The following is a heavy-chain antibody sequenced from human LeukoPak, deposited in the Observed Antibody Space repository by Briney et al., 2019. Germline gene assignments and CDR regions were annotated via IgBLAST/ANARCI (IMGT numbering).Heavy chain of an antibody. CDR2: IIPIFGTA. CDR3: ARERVTTVNYYFDQ. CDR1: GGTFSSYA. J-gene: IGHJ4*02. V-gene: IGHV1-69*05. D-gene: IGHD4-17*01. Sequence: GASVKVSCKAPGGTFSSYAISWVRQAPGQGLEWMGRIIPIFGTANYAQKFQGRVTITTDESTSTAYMELSSLRSEDTAVYYCARERVTTVNYYFDQWGQGTLVTLSS.